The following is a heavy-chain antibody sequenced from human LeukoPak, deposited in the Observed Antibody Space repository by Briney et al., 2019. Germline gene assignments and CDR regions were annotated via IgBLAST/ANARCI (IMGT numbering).Heavy chain of an antibody. CDR3: ARTGLEMATILDY. CDR2: VIPIFGTA. D-gene: IGHD5-24*01. V-gene: IGHV1-69*13. J-gene: IGHJ4*02. Sequence: ASVKVSCTASGGTFSSYAISWVRQAPGQGLEWMGGVIPIFGTANYAQKFQGRVTITADESTSTAYMELSSLRSEDTAVYYCARTGLEMATILDYWGQGTLVTVSS. CDR1: GGTFSSYA.